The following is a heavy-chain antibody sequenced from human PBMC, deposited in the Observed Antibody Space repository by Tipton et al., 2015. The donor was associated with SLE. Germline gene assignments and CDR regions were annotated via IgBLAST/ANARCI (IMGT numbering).Heavy chain of an antibody. V-gene: IGHV4-59*01. CDR3: ARGVLEWLGYFDY. Sequence: TLSLTCTVSGGSISSYYWSWIRQPPGKGLEWIGYIYYSGSTNYNPSLKSRVTISVDTSKNQFSLKLSSVTAADTAVYYCARGVLEWLGYFDYWGQETLVTVSS. D-gene: IGHD3-3*01. CDR1: GGSISSYY. CDR2: IYYSGST. J-gene: IGHJ4*02.